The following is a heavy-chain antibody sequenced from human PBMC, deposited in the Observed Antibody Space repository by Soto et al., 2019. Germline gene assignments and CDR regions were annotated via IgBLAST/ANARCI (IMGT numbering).Heavy chain of an antibody. J-gene: IGHJ4*02. Sequence: LSLTFAVYGGSFSGYYWRLIRQPPLKGLEWIGEINHSGSTNYNPSLKSRVTISVDTSKNQFSLKLSSVTAADTAVYYCARRFGYYYDSSGLLRFDYWGQGTLVTVSS. D-gene: IGHD3-22*01. V-gene: IGHV4-34*01. CDR2: INHSGST. CDR1: GGSFSGYY. CDR3: ARRFGYYYDSSGLLRFDY.